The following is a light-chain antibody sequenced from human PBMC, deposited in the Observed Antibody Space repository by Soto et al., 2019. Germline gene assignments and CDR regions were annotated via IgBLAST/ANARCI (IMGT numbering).Light chain of an antibody. CDR2: DVS. Sequence: QSVLTQPRSVSGSPGQSVTISCTGTGSDVGGYNYVSWYQQHPGKAPKLVIYDVSKRPSGVPDRFSGSKSGNTASLTISGLQAEDEADYYCCSYAGNSLWVFGGGTKVTVL. J-gene: IGLJ3*02. CDR1: GSDVGGYNY. V-gene: IGLV2-11*01. CDR3: CSYAGNSLWV.